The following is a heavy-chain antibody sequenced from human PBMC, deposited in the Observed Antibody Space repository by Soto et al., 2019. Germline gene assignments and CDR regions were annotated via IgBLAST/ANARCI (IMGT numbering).Heavy chain of an antibody. CDR1: GGPISNGGYY. CDR2: IYYSGST. J-gene: IGHJ6*02. Sequence: SETLSLTCTVSGGPISNGGYYWSWIRQHPGKGLEWIGYIYYSGSTYYNPSLKSRVTISVHTSKNQFSLKLSSVTAADTGVYYCAREPMSIAVAGGAGMDVWDQGTTVTVSS. V-gene: IGHV4-31*03. CDR3: AREPMSIAVAGGAGMDV. D-gene: IGHD6-19*01.